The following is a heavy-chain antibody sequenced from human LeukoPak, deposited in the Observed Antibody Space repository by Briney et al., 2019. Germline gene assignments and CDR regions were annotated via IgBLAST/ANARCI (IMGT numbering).Heavy chain of an antibody. D-gene: IGHD3-3*01. Sequence: GASVKVSCKASGGTFSSYAISWVRQAPGQGLEWMGGIIPIFGTANYAQKFQGRVTITADESTSTAYMELSSLRSEDTAVYYCARGARGGPQSWFDPWGQGTLVTVSS. CDR2: IIPIFGTA. J-gene: IGHJ5*02. CDR1: GGTFSSYA. V-gene: IGHV1-69*13. CDR3: ARGARGGPQSWFDP.